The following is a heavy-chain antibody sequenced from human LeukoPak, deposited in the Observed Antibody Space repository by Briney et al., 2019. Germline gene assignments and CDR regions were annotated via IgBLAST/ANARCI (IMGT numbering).Heavy chain of an antibody. CDR1: AGSFSGYY. CDR2: INHSGST. Sequence: SETLSLTRAVYAGSFSGYYGSWIRQPPGKGLEWIGEINHSGSTNYNPSLKSRVTISVDTSKNQFSLKLSSVTATDTAVYSCARLRVVRAAMGNAYWGQGTLVTVSS. V-gene: IGHV4-34*01. CDR3: ARLRVVRAAMGNAY. J-gene: IGHJ4*02. D-gene: IGHD2-2*01.